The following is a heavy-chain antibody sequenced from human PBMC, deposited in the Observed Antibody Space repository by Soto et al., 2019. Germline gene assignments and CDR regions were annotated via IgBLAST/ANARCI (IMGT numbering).Heavy chain of an antibody. V-gene: IGHV4-31*11. CDR1: GVSINSGGYY. Sequence: SETLSLTCAVSGVSINSGGYYWNWIRHLPGKGLEWIGYISHGETTSYIPSLKSRLTISIDTSNNHVSLKLTSVTADDTAVYYCARPNWDYYYYGMDVWGQGTTVTVSS. J-gene: IGHJ6*02. CDR3: ARPNWDYYYYGMDV. CDR2: ISHGETT. D-gene: IGHD7-27*01.